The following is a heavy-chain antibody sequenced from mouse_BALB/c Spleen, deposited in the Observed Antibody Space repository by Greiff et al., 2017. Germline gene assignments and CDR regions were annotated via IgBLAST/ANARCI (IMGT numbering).Heavy chain of an antibody. CDR2: INPSNGRT. Sequence: VQLQQPGAELVKPGASVKLSCKASGYTFTSYWMHWVKQRPGQGLEWIGEINPSNGRTNYNEKFKSKATLTVVKSSSTAYMQLSSLTSEDSAVYYCARSHYYYGSSYGSDYWGQGTTLTVSS. CDR1: GYTFTSYW. CDR3: ARSHYYYGSSYGSDY. V-gene: IGHV1S81*02. D-gene: IGHD1-1*01. J-gene: IGHJ2*01.